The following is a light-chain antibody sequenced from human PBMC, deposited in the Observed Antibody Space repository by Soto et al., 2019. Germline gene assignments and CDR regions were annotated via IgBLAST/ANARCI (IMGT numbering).Light chain of an antibody. CDR2: DAA. CDR3: QQYDNVPLT. V-gene: IGKV1-33*01. CDR1: QDIRNY. Sequence: DIQMTQSPSSLSASVGDRVTITCQASQDIRNYLNWYQQRPGKAPKLLIYDAANLETGVPSRFSGSGSATDFTFTISSLQPEDIATYYCQQYDNVPLTFGGGTKVDIK. J-gene: IGKJ4*01.